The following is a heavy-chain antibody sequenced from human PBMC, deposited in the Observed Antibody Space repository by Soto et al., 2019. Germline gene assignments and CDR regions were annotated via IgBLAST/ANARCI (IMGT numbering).Heavy chain of an antibody. D-gene: IGHD4-17*01. CDR3: AGVYGDYVDY. CDR2: ISKSSFTI. Sequence: GGALRLSWAVSGCTFSDYSMNWGRQAPGRGLEWISYISKSSFTIHYADSVEGRFAISRDNAKNSLYLQMNSLRADDTAVYYYAGVYGDYVDYRGQGTLVAVS. CDR1: GCTFSDYS. V-gene: IGHV3-48*01. J-gene: IGHJ4*02.